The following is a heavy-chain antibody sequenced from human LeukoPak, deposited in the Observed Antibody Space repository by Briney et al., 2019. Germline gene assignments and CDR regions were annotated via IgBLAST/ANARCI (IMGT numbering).Heavy chain of an antibody. Sequence: HPGGSLRLSCAASGFTFSSYAMSWVRQAPGKGLEWVSGISGKGGTPDYADSVKGRFTISRDNSKNTLYLQMNSLRAEDTAVYYCAKWPHVDTAMVYWGQGTLVTVSS. V-gene: IGHV3-23*01. CDR3: AKWPHVDTAMVY. CDR1: GFTFSSYA. J-gene: IGHJ4*02. D-gene: IGHD5-18*01. CDR2: ISGKGGTP.